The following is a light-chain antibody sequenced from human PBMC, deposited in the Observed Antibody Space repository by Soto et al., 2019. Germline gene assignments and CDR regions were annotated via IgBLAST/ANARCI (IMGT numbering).Light chain of an antibody. J-gene: IGLJ1*01. CDR3: SSHTSGSTRV. CDR2: EVT. CDR1: SSDIGGYDY. Sequence: QSVLTQPASVSGSPGQSITISCTGTSSDIGGYDYVSWYQQHPDKAPKLMIYEVTNRPSGVSNRFSGSKSGNTASLTISGLQAEDEADYYCSSHTSGSTRVFGTGTKHTLL. V-gene: IGLV2-14*01.